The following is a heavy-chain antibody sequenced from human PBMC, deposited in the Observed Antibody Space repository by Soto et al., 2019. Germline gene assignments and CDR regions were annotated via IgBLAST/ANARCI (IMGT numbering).Heavy chain of an antibody. CDR3: ARDRAYCGGDCYTEYFQH. CDR2: ISSSSSYI. Sequence: EVQLVESGGGLVKPGGSLRLSCAASGFTFSSYSMNWVRQAPGKGLEWVSSISSSSSYIYYADSVKGRFTISRDNAKNSLYLQMNSLRAEDTVVYYCARDRAYCGGDCYTEYFQHWGQGTLVTVSS. V-gene: IGHV3-21*01. CDR1: GFTFSSYS. J-gene: IGHJ1*01. D-gene: IGHD2-21*02.